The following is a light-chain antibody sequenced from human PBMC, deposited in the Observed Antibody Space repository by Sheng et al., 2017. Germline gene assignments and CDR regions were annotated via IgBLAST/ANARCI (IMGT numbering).Light chain of an antibody. CDR3: QSYDSNRLVV. CDR2: ENN. CDR1: RGSIATNY. Sequence: NFMLTQPHSVSASPGETVTISCTRSRGSIATNYVQWYRQRPGRSPATVIYENNQRLSGVPDRFTGSIDSSSNSATLTISGLMTEDEADYYCQSYDSNRLVVFGGGTKLTVL. V-gene: IGLV6-57*01. J-gene: IGLJ2*01.